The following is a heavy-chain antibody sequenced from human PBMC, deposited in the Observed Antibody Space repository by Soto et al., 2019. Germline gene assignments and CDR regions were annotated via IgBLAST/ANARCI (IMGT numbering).Heavy chain of an antibody. J-gene: IGHJ6*02. CDR2: IIPIFGTA. CDR1: GGTFSSYA. CDR3: AVTMTNYYYYGMDV. D-gene: IGHD3-22*01. V-gene: IGHV1-69*12. Sequence: QVQLVQSGAEVKKPGSSVKVSCKASGGTFSSYAISWVRQAPGQGLEWMGGIIPIFGTADYAQKFQGRVTITAGESTSTAYMELSSFRSEDTAVYYCAVTMTNYYYYGMDVWGQGTTCTVSS.